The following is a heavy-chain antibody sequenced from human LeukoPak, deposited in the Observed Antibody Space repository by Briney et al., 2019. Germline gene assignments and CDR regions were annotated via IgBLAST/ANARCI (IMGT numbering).Heavy chain of an antibody. J-gene: IGHJ4*02. Sequence: GGSLRLSCAASGLTFSSHWMHWVRQVPGKGLVWVSHINSDGSWTSYADSVKGRFTISKDNAKNTVYLQMNSLRAEDTAVYYCVSFYETYWGRGTLVTVSS. CDR2: INSDGSWT. CDR3: VSFYETY. V-gene: IGHV3-74*01. D-gene: IGHD2/OR15-2a*01. CDR1: GLTFSSHW.